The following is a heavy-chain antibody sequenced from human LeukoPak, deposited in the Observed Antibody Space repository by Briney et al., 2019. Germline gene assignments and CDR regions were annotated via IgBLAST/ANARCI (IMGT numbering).Heavy chain of an antibody. CDR1: GGTFSSYA. V-gene: IGHV1-69*06. J-gene: IGHJ6*03. D-gene: IGHD6-13*01. CDR3: ARVVGLTGYSSSWYSGYYYYMDV. Sequence: SVKVSCKASGGTFSSYAISWVRQAPGQGLEWMGGIIPIFGTTNYAQKFLDRVTITADKSTSTAYMELSSLRSEDTAVYYCARVVGLTGYSSSWYSGYYYYMDVWGKGTTVTVSS. CDR2: IIPIFGTT.